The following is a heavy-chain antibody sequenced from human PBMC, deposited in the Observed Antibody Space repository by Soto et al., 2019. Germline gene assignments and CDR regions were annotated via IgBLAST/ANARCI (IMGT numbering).Heavy chain of an antibody. V-gene: IGHV1-2*02. Sequence: ASVKVSCKASGYTFTGYYMHWVRQAPGQGLEWMGWINPNSGGTNYAQKFQGRVTMTRDTSISTAYMELSRLRSDDTAVYYCARDHHLNLGPGVVVVPAATLYYFDYWGQGTLVTVSS. CDR3: ARDHHLNLGPGVVVVPAATLYYFDY. CDR1: GYTFTGYY. J-gene: IGHJ4*02. D-gene: IGHD2-2*01. CDR2: INPNSGGT.